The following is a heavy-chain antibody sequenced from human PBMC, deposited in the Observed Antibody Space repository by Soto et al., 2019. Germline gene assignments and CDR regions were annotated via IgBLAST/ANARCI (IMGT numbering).Heavy chain of an antibody. CDR1: GFTFSSYA. CDR3: AKEMTSGYYLFDY. V-gene: IGHV3-23*01. CDR2: ISGTGGST. D-gene: IGHD3-22*01. J-gene: IGHJ4*02. Sequence: EVQLLRSGGGLVQPGGSRRLSCAASGFTFSSYAMSWVRQAPGKGLEWVSTISGTGGSTYYPDSVKGRFTISRDNSKNTVYLQMNSLRAEDAAVYYCAKEMTSGYYLFDYWGQGTLVTVSS.